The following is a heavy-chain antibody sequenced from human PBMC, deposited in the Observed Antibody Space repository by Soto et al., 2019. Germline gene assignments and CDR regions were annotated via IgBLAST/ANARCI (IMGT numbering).Heavy chain of an antibody. CDR3: ARVVGYGFDI. CDR2: IWYDGSNK. Sequence: QVQLVESGGGVVQPGRSLRLSCAASGFTFSSYGMHWVRQAPGKGLEWVAVIWYDGSNKYYADSVKGRFTISRDKYKNTVYLQMSGLRAEDTAVYYCARVVGYGFDIWGQGTMVTVSS. D-gene: IGHD6-25*01. CDR1: GFTFSSYG. J-gene: IGHJ3*02. V-gene: IGHV3-33*01.